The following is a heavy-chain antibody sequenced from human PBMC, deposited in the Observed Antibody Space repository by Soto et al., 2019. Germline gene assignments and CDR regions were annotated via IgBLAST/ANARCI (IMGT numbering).Heavy chain of an antibody. J-gene: IGHJ6*02. CDR3: AREPNDDFWRAYGVDV. D-gene: IGHD3-3*01. V-gene: IGHV4-61*01. CDR2: IYYSGST. Sequence: SETLSLTCTVSGGSVSSDSYYWTWIRQPPGKRLEWIGYIYYSGSTNYNPSLKSRVAISVDTSKNQFSLKLSSVTAADTAVYYCAREPNDDFWRAYGVDVWGQGSTVTVSS. CDR1: GGSVSSDSYY.